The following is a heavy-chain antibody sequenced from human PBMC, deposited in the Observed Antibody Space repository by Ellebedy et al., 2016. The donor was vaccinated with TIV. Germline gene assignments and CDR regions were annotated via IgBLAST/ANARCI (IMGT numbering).Heavy chain of an antibody. CDR1: GGSVSSTRYY. D-gene: IGHD3-22*01. V-gene: IGHV4-39*07. CDR2: IYFGGST. CDR3: AREVGRRNGYSY. Sequence: MPSETLSLTCSVSGGSVSSTRYYWAWIRQPPGKGLAWIGCIYFGGSTFYNPSLKSRVTISVETSKNQFSLNLNSVTAADTAIYYCAREVGRRNGYSYWGQGTLVTVSS. J-gene: IGHJ4*02.